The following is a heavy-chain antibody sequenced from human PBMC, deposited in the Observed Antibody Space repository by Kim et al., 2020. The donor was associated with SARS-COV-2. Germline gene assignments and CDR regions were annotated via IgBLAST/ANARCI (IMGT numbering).Heavy chain of an antibody. CDR2: IQRRTDGGTT. CDR3: TATLAY. CDR1: GFTFSNAW. V-gene: IGHV3-15*01. J-gene: IGHJ4*02. Sequence: GGSLRLSCAASGFTFSNAWMTWVRQAPGKGLEWVGRIQRRTDGGTTDYSAAVKGRFIISRDDSKDTLYLQMNSLKTEDTAVYFCTATLAYWGQGTLVTVS.